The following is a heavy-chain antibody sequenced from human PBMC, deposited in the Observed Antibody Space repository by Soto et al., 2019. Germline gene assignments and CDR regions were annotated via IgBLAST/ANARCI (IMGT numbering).Heavy chain of an antibody. D-gene: IGHD1-20*01. CDR2: IYPGDSDA. Sequence: GESLKISCKASGYSFANYWIGWVRQMPGKGLEWMAIIYPGDSDARYRPSFQGQVTISADKSINTAYLQWSSLKASDTAMYYCARSRITGTTWSFDKWGQGTLVTVSS. J-gene: IGHJ4*02. CDR1: GYSFANYW. V-gene: IGHV5-51*01. CDR3: ARSRITGTTWSFDK.